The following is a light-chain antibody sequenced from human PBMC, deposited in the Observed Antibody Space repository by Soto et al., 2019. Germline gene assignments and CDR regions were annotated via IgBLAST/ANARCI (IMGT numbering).Light chain of an antibody. CDR2: KAS. J-gene: IGKJ1*01. CDR1: QTISSW. V-gene: IGKV1-5*03. CDR3: QHYNSYSEA. Sequence: DIQMTQSPSTLSGSVGDRVTITCRASQTISSWLAWYQQKPGKAPKLLIYKASTLKSGVPSRFSGSGSGTEFTLTISSLKPDDFATYYRQHYNSYSEAFGQGTKG.